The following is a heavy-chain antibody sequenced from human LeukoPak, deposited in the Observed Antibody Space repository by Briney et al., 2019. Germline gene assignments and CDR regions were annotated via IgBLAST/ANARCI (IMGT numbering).Heavy chain of an antibody. J-gene: IGHJ6*03. V-gene: IGHV3-23*01. Sequence: GGSLRLSCVISGFTFNDYAMSWVRQAPGKGLEWVSAITNNGKNTYYADSVRGRFTISIDNSNNTLYLQVNSLRVEDTAVYYCARGVGMATITGYYYYMDVWGKGTTVTVSS. CDR3: ARGVGMATITGYYYYMDV. CDR2: ITNNGKNT. D-gene: IGHD5-24*01. CDR1: GFTFNDYA.